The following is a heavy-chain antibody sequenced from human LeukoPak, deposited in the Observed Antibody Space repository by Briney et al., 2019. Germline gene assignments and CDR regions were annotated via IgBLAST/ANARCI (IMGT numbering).Heavy chain of an antibody. CDR3: ARHSPGGARKAFDI. CDR1: GGSFSGYY. J-gene: IGHJ3*02. Sequence: SETLSLTCAVYGGSFSGYYWSWIRQPPGKGLEWIGEINHSGSTNYNPSLKSRVTISVDTSKNQVSLKLSSVTAADTAVYYCARHSPGGARKAFDIWGQGTMVTVSS. V-gene: IGHV4-34*01. D-gene: IGHD3-16*01. CDR2: INHSGST.